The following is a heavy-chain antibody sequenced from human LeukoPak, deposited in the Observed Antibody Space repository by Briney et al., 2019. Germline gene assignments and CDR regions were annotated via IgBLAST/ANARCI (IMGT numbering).Heavy chain of an antibody. V-gene: IGHV3-23*01. Sequence: GGSLRLSCAASGFTFSSYAMSWVRQAPGKGLEWVSAISGSGGSTYYADSVKGRFTISRDNSKNTLYLQMNSLRAEDTAVYYCAKAPRYYDSSGYYYFDYWGQGTLVTVSS. CDR1: GFTFSSYA. CDR2: ISGSGGST. CDR3: AKAPRYYDSSGYYYFDY. J-gene: IGHJ4*02. D-gene: IGHD3-22*01.